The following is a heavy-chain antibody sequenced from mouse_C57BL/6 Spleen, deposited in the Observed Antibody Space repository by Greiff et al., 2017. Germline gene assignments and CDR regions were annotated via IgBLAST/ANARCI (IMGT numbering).Heavy chain of an antibody. V-gene: IGHV1-76*01. CDR3: ASAGLTGFVY. CDR2: IYPGSGNT. J-gene: IGHJ2*01. CDR1: GYTFTDYY. D-gene: IGHD4-1*01. Sequence: QVQLQQSGAELVRPGASVKLSCKASGYTFTDYYINWVKQRPGQGLEWIARIYPGSGNTYYNEKFKGKATLTAEKSSSTAYMQLSSLTSEDSAVYFCASAGLTGFVYWGQGTTLTVSS.